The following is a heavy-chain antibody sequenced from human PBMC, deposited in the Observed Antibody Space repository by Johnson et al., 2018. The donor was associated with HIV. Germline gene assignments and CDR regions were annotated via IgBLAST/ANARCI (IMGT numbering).Heavy chain of an antibody. J-gene: IGHJ3*02. Sequence: QLVESGGGLVQPGGSMRLSCAASQFTFSSYYMNCVRQAPGNALELVGQVNPTGGSRYRIDSGKDRINTSRDNTKNTLHLQMNSLRAEDTALYYCARSDRAEGGRGDACHIWGQGTMVTVSS. D-gene: IGHD3-16*01. V-gene: IGHV3-25*04. CDR3: ARSDRAEGGRGDACHI. CDR2: VNPTGGSR. CDR1: QFTFSSYY.